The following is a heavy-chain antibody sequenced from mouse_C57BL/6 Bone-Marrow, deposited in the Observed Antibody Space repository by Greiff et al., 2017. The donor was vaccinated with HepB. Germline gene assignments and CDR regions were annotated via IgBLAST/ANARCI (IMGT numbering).Heavy chain of an antibody. Sequence: VQLQQSGPELVKPGASVKMSCKASGYTFTDYNMHWVKQSHGKSLEWIGYINPNNGGTSYNQKFKGKATLTVNKSSSTAYMELRSLTSEDSAVYYCADYYGSSYGDYAMDYWGQGTSVTVSS. CDR2: INPNNGGT. CDR3: ADYYGSSYGDYAMDY. J-gene: IGHJ4*01. V-gene: IGHV1-22*01. CDR1: GYTFTDYN. D-gene: IGHD1-1*01.